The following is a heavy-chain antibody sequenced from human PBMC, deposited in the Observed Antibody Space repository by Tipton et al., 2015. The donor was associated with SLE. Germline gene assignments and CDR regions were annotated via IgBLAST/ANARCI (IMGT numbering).Heavy chain of an antibody. CDR2: IYYSGST. D-gene: IGHD3-10*01. V-gene: IGHV4-59*01. J-gene: IGHJ4*02. CDR1: GGSISSYY. Sequence: TLSLTCTVSGGSISSYYWSWIRQPPGKGLEWIGYIYYSGSTNYNPSLKSRVTISVDTSKNQFSLKLSSVTAADTAVYYCARAQNYYGSGSHPDYWGQGTLVTVSS. CDR3: ARAQNYYGSGSHPDY.